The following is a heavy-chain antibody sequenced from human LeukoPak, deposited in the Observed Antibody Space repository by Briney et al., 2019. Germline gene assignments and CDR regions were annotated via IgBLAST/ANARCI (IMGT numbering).Heavy chain of an antibody. CDR2: INHSGST. CDR3: ARLGLYCGGDCYQYFDY. J-gene: IGHJ4*02. Sequence: SETLSLTCAVYGGSFSGYYWSWIRQPPGKGLEWIGEINHSGSTNYNPSLKSRVTISVDTSKNQFSLKLSSVTAADTAVYYCARLGLYCGGDCYQYFDYWGQGTLVTVSS. CDR1: GGSFSGYY. D-gene: IGHD2-21*02. V-gene: IGHV4-34*01.